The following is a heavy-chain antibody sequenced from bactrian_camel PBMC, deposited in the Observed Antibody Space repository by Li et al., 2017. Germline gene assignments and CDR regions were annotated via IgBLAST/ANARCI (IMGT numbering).Heavy chain of an antibody. Sequence: HVQLVESGGGSVQAGQSLRLSCKLSGSHFDGRCLGWVRQAPGKMRETIAQINTGGRNTFYSDSVKGRFTISQVVAERTIYLQLDSLKPEDSAMYYCATRSGFCPERLMTIGGYFYWGQGTQVTVS. V-gene: IGHV3S1*01. J-gene: IGHJ4*01. CDR2: INTGGRNT. D-gene: IGHD4*01. CDR1: GSHFDGRC. CDR3: ATRSGFCPERLMTIGGYFY.